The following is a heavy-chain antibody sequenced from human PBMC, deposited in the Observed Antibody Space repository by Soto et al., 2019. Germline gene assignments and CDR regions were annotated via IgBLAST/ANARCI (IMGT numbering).Heavy chain of an antibody. D-gene: IGHD2-2*01. J-gene: IGHJ4*02. CDR1: GGSISTGGHS. Sequence: QLQLQESGSGLVKPSQTLSLTCAVSGGSISTGGHSWSWIRQPSGKGLEWIGHIYHSGSSYYNPSLKSRVTISLDRSKNQFSLKLNSVTAADTAVYYCARSNCFSTSCYDAYFDYWGQGTLATVSS. V-gene: IGHV4-30-2*01. CDR2: IYHSGSS. CDR3: ARSNCFSTSCYDAYFDY.